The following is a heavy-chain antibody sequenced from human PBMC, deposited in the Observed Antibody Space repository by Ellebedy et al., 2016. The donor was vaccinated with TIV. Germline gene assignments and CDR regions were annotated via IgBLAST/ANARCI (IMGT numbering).Heavy chain of an antibody. CDR1: GGSSSGYF. V-gene: IGHV4-34*01. Sequence: MPSETLSLTCAVYGGSSSGYFWSWFRKPPGKGLEWIGEIHHGGGTTYNPSLRSRVTISDDRSKNQFSLRLKPVTAADTAVYYYATWETTVNKRHYWGQGTLVIVSS. J-gene: IGHJ4*02. CDR3: ATWETTVNKRHY. D-gene: IGHD4-17*01. CDR2: IHHGGGT.